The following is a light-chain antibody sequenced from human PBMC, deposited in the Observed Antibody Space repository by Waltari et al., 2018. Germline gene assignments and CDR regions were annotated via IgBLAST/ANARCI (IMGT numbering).Light chain of an antibody. V-gene: IGKV4-1*01. CDR2: WAS. CDR3: QQYYSTPWT. CDR1: KSVLYSPNNKNY. Sequence: DIVMTQSPDSLAVSLGERATINCKSSKSVLYSPNNKNYLAWYQQKPGQPPKLLIYWASTRESGFPDRFSGSGSGTDFTLTISSLQAEDVAVYYCQQYYSTPWTFGQGTKVEIK. J-gene: IGKJ1*01.